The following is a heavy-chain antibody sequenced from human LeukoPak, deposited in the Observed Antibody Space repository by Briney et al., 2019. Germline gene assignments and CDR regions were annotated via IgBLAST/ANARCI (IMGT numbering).Heavy chain of an antibody. CDR1: GFTFSIYG. CDR2: MWYDGKKK. D-gene: IGHD3-9*01. V-gene: IGHV3-33*01. J-gene: IGHJ4*02. Sequence: GGSLRLSCVASGFTFSIYGMHWVRQAPGKGREGGAVMWYDGKKKNYAESVKGRFTISRDNDMKTLYLQVNRLRAEDTAVYYCARARDNYDIISFSALEYWGQGTPVTVSS. CDR3: ARARDNYDIISFSALEY.